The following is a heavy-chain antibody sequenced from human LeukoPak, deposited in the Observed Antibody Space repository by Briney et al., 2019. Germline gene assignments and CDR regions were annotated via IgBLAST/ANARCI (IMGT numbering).Heavy chain of an antibody. Sequence: GGSLRLSCAASGFTFSDSAIHWVRQASGKGLEWVGRIRSKPQSYATAYDESLKGRFTISRDDSKNTAYLQMSSLKIEDTAVYYCTRVGPSTVVDYWGQGTQVTVSS. J-gene: IGHJ4*02. V-gene: IGHV3-73*01. D-gene: IGHD1-26*01. CDR3: TRVGPSTVVDY. CDR1: GFTFSDSA. CDR2: IRSKPQSYAT.